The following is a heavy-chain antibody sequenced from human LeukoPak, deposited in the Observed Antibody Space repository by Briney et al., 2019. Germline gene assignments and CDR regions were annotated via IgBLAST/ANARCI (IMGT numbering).Heavy chain of an antibody. Sequence: GGSLRLSCAASGFTFSSYAMSWVRQAPGKGLEWVSGISGTGGSTFYADSVKGRFTISRDNSKNTPYLQMDSLRAEDTAVYYCAKGSITMMVVVITPGYFDYWGQGTLVAVSS. CDR3: AKGSITMMVVVITPGYFDY. V-gene: IGHV3-23*01. CDR2: ISGTGGST. CDR1: GFTFSSYA. J-gene: IGHJ4*02. D-gene: IGHD3-22*01.